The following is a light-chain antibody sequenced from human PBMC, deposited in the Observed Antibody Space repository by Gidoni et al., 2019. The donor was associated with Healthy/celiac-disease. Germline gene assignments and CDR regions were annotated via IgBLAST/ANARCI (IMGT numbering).Light chain of an antibody. CDR3: QVWDSSSDHPV. V-gene: IGLV3-21*04. Sequence: SYVLTQPPSISVAPGKTARITCGGNNIGSKSVHWYQKKPGQAPVLVIYYDSDRPSGIPERFSGSNSGNTATRTISRVEAGDEADYYCQVWDSSSDHPVFGGGTKLTVL. CDR1: NIGSKS. CDR2: YDS. J-gene: IGLJ3*02.